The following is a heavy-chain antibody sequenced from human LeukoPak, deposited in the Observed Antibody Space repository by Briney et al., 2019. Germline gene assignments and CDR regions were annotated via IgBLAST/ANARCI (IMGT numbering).Heavy chain of an antibody. V-gene: IGHV3-48*03. CDR2: ISSSGSTI. Sequence: PGGSLRLSCAASGFTFSSYEMNWVRQAPGKGLEGVSYISSSGSTIYYPDSVKGRFTISRDNAKNSLYLHMNSLRAEDTAVYYCARDYGGSSPFDYWGQGTLVTVSS. CDR3: ARDYGGSSPFDY. J-gene: IGHJ4*02. CDR1: GFTFSSYE. D-gene: IGHD4-23*01.